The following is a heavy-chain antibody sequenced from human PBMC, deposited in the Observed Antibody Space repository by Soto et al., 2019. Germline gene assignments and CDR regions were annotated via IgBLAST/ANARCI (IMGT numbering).Heavy chain of an antibody. CDR3: ARSEWLIPRYYYYGMDV. CDR1: GFTFSNYE. V-gene: IGHV3-48*03. CDR2: IGTRGRTI. J-gene: IGHJ6*02. Sequence: TGGSLRLSCAASGFTFSNYEMNWVRQAPGNGLEWVSYIGTRGRTIYYADSVKGRFTISRDNAKNSLYLQMNSLRAEDTAVYYCARSEWLIPRYYYYGMDVCGQGTTVTVSS. D-gene: IGHD3-3*01.